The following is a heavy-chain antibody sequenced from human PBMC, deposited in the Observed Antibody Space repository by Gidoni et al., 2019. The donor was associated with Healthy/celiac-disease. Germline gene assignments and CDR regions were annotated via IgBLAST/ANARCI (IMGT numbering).Heavy chain of an antibody. CDR1: GGSFSGSY. V-gene: IGHV4-34*01. D-gene: IGHD3-10*01. CDR3: ARLWFGELLPHYYYYYGMDV. J-gene: IGHJ6*02. CDR2: INHSGST. Sequence: QVQLQQWGAGLLKPSETLSLTCAVYGGSFSGSYWSWIRQPPGKGLEWIGEINHSGSTNYNPSLKSRVTISVDTSKNQFSLKLSSVTAADTAVYYCARLWFGELLPHYYYYYGMDVWGQGTTVTVSS.